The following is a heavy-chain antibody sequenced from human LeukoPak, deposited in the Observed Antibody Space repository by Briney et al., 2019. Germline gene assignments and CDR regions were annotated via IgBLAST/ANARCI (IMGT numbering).Heavy chain of an antibody. J-gene: IGHJ4*02. CDR2: INPNSGGT. CDR1: GYTFTSYG. Sequence: ASVKVSCKASGYTFTSYGISWVRQAPGQGLEWMGWINPNSGGTNYAQKFQGRVTMTRDTSISTAYMELSRLRSDGTAVYYCAPTTVDYFDYWGQGTLVTVSS. CDR3: APTTVDYFDY. V-gene: IGHV1-2*02. D-gene: IGHD4-23*01.